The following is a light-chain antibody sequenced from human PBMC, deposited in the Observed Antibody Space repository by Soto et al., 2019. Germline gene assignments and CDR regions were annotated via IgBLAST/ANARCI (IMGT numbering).Light chain of an antibody. V-gene: IGLV2-23*02. J-gene: IGLJ1*01. CDR1: SSNVGSYKL. CDR2: EVN. Sequence: QSVLTQPASVSGSPGQSITISCTGTSSNVGSYKLVSWYQQHPGKAPKLMIFEVNKRPSGVSNRFSGSKSGNTASLTISGLKVEDEADYYCGSSGGSPKYVFGTGTKV. CDR3: GSSGGSPKYV.